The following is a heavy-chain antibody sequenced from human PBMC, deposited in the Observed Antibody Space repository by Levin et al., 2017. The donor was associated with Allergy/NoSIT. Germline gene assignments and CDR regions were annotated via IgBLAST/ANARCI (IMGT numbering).Heavy chain of an antibody. V-gene: IGHV3-48*01. CDR3: ARDSGIQLWLSVFDY. CDR2: ISSSSSTI. CDR1: GFTFSSYS. J-gene: IGHJ4*02. D-gene: IGHD5-18*01. Sequence: GGSLRLSCAASGFTFSSYSMNWVRQAPGKGLEWVSYISSSSSTIYYADSVKGRFTISRDNAKNSLYLQMNSLRAEDTAVYYCARDSGIQLWLSVFDYWGQGTLVTVSS.